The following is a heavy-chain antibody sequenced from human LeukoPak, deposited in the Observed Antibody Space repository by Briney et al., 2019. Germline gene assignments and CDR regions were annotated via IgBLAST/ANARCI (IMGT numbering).Heavy chain of an antibody. Sequence: TPSETLSPTCTVAGGSISSYYWSWIRQPPGKGLEWNGYIHYSGSTNYNPSLKSRVTISVDTSKNQFSLKLSSVTAADTAVYYCARHLRYCSGGTCYSYEAFDIWGQGTMVTVSS. V-gene: IGHV4-59*08. CDR3: ARHLRYCSGGTCYSYEAFDI. CDR1: GGSISSYY. J-gene: IGHJ3*02. D-gene: IGHD2-15*01. CDR2: IHYSGST.